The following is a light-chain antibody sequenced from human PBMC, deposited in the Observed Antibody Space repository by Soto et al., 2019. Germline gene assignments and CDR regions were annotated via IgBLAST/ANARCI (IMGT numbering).Light chain of an antibody. CDR3: QQRKKWPPLT. J-gene: IGKJ4*01. V-gene: IGKV3-11*01. Sequence: EIVLTQSPATLSLSPGERATLSCRASETVDSFLAWYHQKPGQPPRLLLYVASTMAAGIPAKFSGSGSGTDFSLTISSIEPEDFVVYYCQQRKKWPPLTFGGGTKVEIK. CDR2: VAS. CDR1: ETVDSF.